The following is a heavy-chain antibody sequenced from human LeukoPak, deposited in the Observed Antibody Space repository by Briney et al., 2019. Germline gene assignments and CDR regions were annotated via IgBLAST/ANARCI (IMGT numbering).Heavy chain of an antibody. V-gene: IGHV3-15*07. CDR2: IKSKTDGGTT. J-gene: IGHJ4*02. Sequence: SGGSLRLSCAASGFIFSNAWMNWVRQAPGKGLEWVGRIKSKTDGGTTDYAAPVKGRFTISRDNSKNTLYLQMNSLRAEDTALYFCAKKAQYNGNYPLDYWGQGTLVTVSS. CDR1: GFIFSNAW. CDR3: AKKAQYNGNYPLDY. D-gene: IGHD1-26*01.